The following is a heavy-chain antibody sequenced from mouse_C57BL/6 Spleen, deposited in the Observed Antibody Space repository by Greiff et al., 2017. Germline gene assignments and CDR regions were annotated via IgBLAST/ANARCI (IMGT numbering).Heavy chain of an antibody. CDR1: GYTFTDYY. D-gene: IGHD1-1*01. J-gene: IGHJ1*03. CDR2: INPNNGGT. V-gene: IGHV1-26*01. CDR3: AREEEYYGSSYVGYFDV. Sequence: VQLQQSGPELVKPGASVKISCKASGYTFTDYYMNWVKQSHGKSLEWIGDINPNNGGTSYNQKFKGKATLTVDKSSSTAYMELRSLTSEDSAVYYCAREEEYYGSSYVGYFDVWGTGTTVTVSS.